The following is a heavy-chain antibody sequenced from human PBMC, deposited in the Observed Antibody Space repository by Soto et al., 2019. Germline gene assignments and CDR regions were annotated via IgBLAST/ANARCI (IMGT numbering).Heavy chain of an antibody. D-gene: IGHD2-2*01. CDR1: GDSVSSNSAA. Sequence: SQTLSLTCAISGDSVSSNSAAWNWIRQSPSRGLEWLGRTYYRSKWYNDYAVSVKSRITINPDTSKNQFSLQLNSVTPEDTAVYHCARDRAFGTAAMYYFDYWGQGTLVTVSS. V-gene: IGHV6-1*01. J-gene: IGHJ4*02. CDR2: TYYRSKWYN. CDR3: ARDRAFGTAAMYYFDY.